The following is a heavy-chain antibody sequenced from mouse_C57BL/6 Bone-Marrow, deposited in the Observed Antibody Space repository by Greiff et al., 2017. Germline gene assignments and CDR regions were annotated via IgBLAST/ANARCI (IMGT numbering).Heavy chain of an antibody. CDR3: AKDYGSSFDY. CDR1: GFTFSDYG. J-gene: IGHJ2*01. CDR2: ISSGSSTI. D-gene: IGHD1-1*01. V-gene: IGHV5-17*01. Sequence: DVQLVESGGGLVKPGGSLKLSCAASGFTFSDYGMHWVRQAPEKGLEWVAYISSGSSTIYYADTVKGRFTISRDNAKNTLFLQMTSLRSEDTAMYYCAKDYGSSFDYWGQGTTLTVSS.